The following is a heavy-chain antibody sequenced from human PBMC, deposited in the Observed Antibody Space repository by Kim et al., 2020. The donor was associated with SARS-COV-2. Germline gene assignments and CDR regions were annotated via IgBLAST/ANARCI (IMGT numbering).Heavy chain of an antibody. D-gene: IGHD6-13*01. CDR2: MNPNSGNT. J-gene: IGHJ6*02. CDR3: ARGPLGPSSWPTGDYYYYGMDV. Sequence: ASVKVSCKASGYTFTSYDINWVRQATGQGLEWMGWMNPNSGNTGYAQKFQGRVTMTRNTSISTAYMELSSLRSEDTAVYYCARGPLGPSSWPTGDYYYYGMDVWGQGTTVTVSS. V-gene: IGHV1-8*01. CDR1: GYTFTSYD.